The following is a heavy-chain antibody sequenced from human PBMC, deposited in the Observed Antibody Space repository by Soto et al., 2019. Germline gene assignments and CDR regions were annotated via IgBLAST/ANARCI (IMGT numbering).Heavy chain of an antibody. D-gene: IGHD3-22*01. CDR3: ARRESSGYYRYYYYGMDV. J-gene: IGHJ6*02. Sequence: SVKVSCKASGGTFSSYAISCVRQAPGQGLEWMGGIIPIFGTANYAQKFQGRVTITADESTSTAYMELSSLRSEDTAVYYCARRESSGYYRYYYYGMDVWGQGTTVTVSS. CDR2: IIPIFGTA. V-gene: IGHV1-69*13. CDR1: GGTFSSYA.